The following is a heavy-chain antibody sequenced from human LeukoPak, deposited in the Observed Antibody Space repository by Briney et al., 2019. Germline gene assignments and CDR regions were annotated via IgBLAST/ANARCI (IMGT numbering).Heavy chain of an antibody. J-gene: IGHJ6*02. Sequence: SQTLSLTCAISGDGVSSNSAAWNWIRQSPSRGLEWLGRKYYRSKWNNDNAVSVKSRITINPDTSKNQFSLQLNSVTPEDTAVYYCARGLSGYYYDSSGYYSPPYYYGMDVWGQGTTVTVSS. CDR1: GDGVSSNSAA. V-gene: IGHV6-1*01. CDR3: ARGLSGYYYDSSGYYSPPYYYGMDV. D-gene: IGHD3-22*01. CDR2: KYYRSKWNN.